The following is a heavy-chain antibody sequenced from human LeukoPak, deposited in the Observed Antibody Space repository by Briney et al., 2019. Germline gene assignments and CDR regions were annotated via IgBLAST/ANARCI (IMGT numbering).Heavy chain of an antibody. CDR3: ARVFGAGRRWFDP. Sequence: SETLSLTCAVYGGSFSGYYWSLIRQPPGKGLEWIGEINHSGSTNYNPSLKSRVTISVDTSKNQFSLKLSSVTAADTAVYYCARVFGAGRRWFDPWGQGTLVTVSS. J-gene: IGHJ5*02. D-gene: IGHD6-13*01. CDR1: GGSFSGYY. V-gene: IGHV4-34*01. CDR2: INHSGST.